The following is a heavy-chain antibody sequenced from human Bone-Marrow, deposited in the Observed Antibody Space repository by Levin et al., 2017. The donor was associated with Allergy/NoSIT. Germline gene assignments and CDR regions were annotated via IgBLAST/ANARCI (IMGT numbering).Heavy chain of an antibody. J-gene: IGHJ4*02. D-gene: IGHD5-12*01. CDR1: GGSISSGGYY. CDR2: IYYSGST. Sequence: ASETLSLTCTVSGGSISSGGYYWSWIRQHPGKGLEWIGYIYYSGSTYYNPSLKSRVTISVDTSKNQFSLKLSSVTAADTAMYYCARAGYSGYDFDYWGQGTLVTVSS. V-gene: IGHV4-31*03. CDR3: ARAGYSGYDFDY.